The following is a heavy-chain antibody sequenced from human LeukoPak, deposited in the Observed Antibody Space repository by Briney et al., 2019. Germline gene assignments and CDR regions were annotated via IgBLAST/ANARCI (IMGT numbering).Heavy chain of an antibody. CDR1: GYTFTGYY. J-gene: IGHJ4*02. Sequence: ASVKVSCKASGYTFTGYYMHWVRQAPGQGLEWMGWINPNSGGTNYAQKFQGRVTMTRDTSISTAYMELSRLRSDDTAVYYCARDGISSDFWSRYCDSWGQGTLVTVSS. V-gene: IGHV1-2*02. CDR2: INPNSGGT. D-gene: IGHD3-3*01. CDR3: ARDGISSDFWSRYCDS.